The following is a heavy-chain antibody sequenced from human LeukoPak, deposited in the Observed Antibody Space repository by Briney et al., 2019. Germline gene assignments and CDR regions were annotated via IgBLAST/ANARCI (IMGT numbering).Heavy chain of an antibody. D-gene: IGHD2/OR15-2a*01. V-gene: IGHV3-23*01. CDR3: AKSRTTTGFYFDY. CDR1: GFTFTSYG. Sequence: PGGSLRLSCAASGFTFTSYGMSWVRQAPGKGLEWFSIISGSGDSTYYAGSVKGRFTVSRDNSKNTLNLQMNSLRAEDTAIYYCAKSRTTTGFYFDYWGQGTLVTVSS. CDR2: ISGSGDST. J-gene: IGHJ4*02.